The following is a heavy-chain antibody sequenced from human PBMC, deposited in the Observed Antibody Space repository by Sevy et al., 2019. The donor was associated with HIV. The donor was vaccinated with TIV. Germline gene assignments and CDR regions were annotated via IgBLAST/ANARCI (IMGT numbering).Heavy chain of an antibody. V-gene: IGHV3-48*01. CDR3: AREERGDTGYSSFDY. D-gene: IGHD3-9*01. J-gene: IGHJ4*02. CDR1: GFTFSSYA. Sequence: GGSLRLSCAASGFTFSSYAMHWVRQAPGKGLEWISYISYSSGTIYYADSVKGRFTISRDNAKNSLYLQMNSLRAEDTALYYCAREERGDTGYSSFDYWGQGILVTVSS. CDR2: ISYSSGTI.